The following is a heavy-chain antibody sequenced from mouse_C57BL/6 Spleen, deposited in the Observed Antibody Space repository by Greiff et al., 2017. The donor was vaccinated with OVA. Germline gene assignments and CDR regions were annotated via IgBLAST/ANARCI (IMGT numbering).Heavy chain of an antibody. J-gene: IGHJ3*01. D-gene: IGHD2-3*01. CDR3: ASDYDGYSAWFAY. Sequence: QVQLQQSGPELVKPGASVKLSCKASGYTFTSYDINWVKQRPGQGLEWIGWIYPRDGSTKYNEKFKGKATLTVDTSSSTEYMELHSLTSEDSAVYFCASDYDGYSAWFAYWGQGTLVTVSA. CDR1: GYTFTSYD. CDR2: IYPRDGST. V-gene: IGHV1-85*01.